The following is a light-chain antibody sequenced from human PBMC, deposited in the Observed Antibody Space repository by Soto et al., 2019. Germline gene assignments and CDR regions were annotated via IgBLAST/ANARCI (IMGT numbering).Light chain of an antibody. Sequence: QSVLTQPPSVSGAPGQRVTISCTGSSSNFGAGYDVHWYQQLPGTAPKLLIYGNSNRPSGVPDRFSGSKSGTSASLAITGLQAEDEADYYCQSYDRSLGGWVFGGGTKLTVL. CDR1: SSNFGAGYD. CDR2: GNS. J-gene: IGLJ3*02. V-gene: IGLV1-40*01. CDR3: QSYDRSLGGWV.